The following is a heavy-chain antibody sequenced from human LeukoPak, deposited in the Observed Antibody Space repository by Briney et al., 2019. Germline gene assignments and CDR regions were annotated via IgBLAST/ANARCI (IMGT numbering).Heavy chain of an antibody. CDR1: GGTFSSYA. Sequence: GASVKVSCKASGGTFSSYAISWVRQAPGQGLEWVGGIIPIFGTANYAQKFQGRVTITADKSTSTAYMELSSLRSEDTAVYYCARDGDYGDYVGNWFDPWGQGTLVTVSS. D-gene: IGHD4-17*01. CDR3: ARDGDYGDYVGNWFDP. J-gene: IGHJ5*02. V-gene: IGHV1-69*06. CDR2: IIPIFGTA.